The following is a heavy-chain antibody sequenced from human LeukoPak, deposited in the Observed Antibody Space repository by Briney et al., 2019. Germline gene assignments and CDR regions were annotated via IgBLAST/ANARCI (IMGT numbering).Heavy chain of an antibody. D-gene: IGHD1-26*01. Sequence: GGSLRLSCAASGFTFSSYAMSWVRQAPGKGLEWVSAISGSGGSTYYADSVKGRFTISRDNSKNTLYLQMNSLRAEDTAVYYCAKKQEGELLRSWYYYYYMDVWGKGTTVTVSS. CDR3: AKKQEGELLRSWYYYYYMDV. V-gene: IGHV3-23*01. CDR1: GFTFSSYA. CDR2: ISGSGGST. J-gene: IGHJ6*03.